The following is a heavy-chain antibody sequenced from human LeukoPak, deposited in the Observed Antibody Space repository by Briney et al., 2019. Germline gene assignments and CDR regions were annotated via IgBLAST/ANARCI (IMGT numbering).Heavy chain of an antibody. CDR3: ARRGTTVVTPNYFDY. V-gene: IGHV4-38-2*02. CDR1: GYSISSGYY. CDR2: MHHSGRT. J-gene: IGHJ4*02. D-gene: IGHD4-23*01. Sequence: SETPTLTCTVSGYSISSGYYWGWIRQSPGKGLEWIASMHHSGRTYDNPSLKSRVTISLNTSKNQFSLRLNSVTAADTAVYYCARRGTTVVTPNYFDYWGQGILVTVSS.